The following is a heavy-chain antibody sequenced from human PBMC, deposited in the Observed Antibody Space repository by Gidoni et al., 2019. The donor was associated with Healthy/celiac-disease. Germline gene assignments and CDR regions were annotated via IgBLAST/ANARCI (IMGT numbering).Heavy chain of an antibody. D-gene: IGHD5-18*01. CDR3: AREDTAMVRSWFDP. J-gene: IGHJ5*02. CDR1: GGTFSSYT. CDR2: IIPILGIA. V-gene: IGHV1-69*08. Sequence: QVQLVQSGAEVKKPGSSVKVSCKASGGTFSSYTISWVRQAPGQGLEWMGRIIPILGIANYAQKFQGRVTITADKSTSTAYMELSSLRSEDTAVYYCAREDTAMVRSWFDPWGQGTLVTVSS.